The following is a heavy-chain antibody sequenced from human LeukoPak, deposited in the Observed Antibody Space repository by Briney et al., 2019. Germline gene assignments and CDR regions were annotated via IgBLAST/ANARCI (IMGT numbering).Heavy chain of an antibody. V-gene: IGHV4-34*01. D-gene: IGHD3-22*01. CDR1: GGSFSGYY. CDR3: ARGPYYYDSIRRFDP. CDR2: INHSGST. J-gene: IGHJ5*02. Sequence: SETLSLTCAVYGGSFSGYYWSRIRQPPGKGLEWIGEINHSGSTNYNPSLKSRVTISVDTSKNQFSLKLSSVTAADTAVYYCARGPYYYDSIRRFDPWGHGTLVTVSS.